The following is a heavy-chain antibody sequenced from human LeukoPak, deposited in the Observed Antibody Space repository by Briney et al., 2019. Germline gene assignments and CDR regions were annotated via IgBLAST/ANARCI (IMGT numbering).Heavy chain of an antibody. J-gene: IGHJ4*02. CDR3: AKQLGYCSDGSCYFPY. D-gene: IGHD2-15*01. V-gene: IGHV3-53*01. CDR2: IYRGGNT. CDR1: GFTVSGHP. Sequence: GGSLRLSCAASGFTVSGHPMSWVRQAPGKGLEWVSVIYRGGNTYYADSVQGRFTISRDNSKSTLCLQMNSLRAEDTAVYYCAKQLGYCSDGSCYFPYWGQGTLVTVSS.